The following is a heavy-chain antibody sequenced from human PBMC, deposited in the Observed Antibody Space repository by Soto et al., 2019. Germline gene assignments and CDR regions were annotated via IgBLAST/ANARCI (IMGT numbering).Heavy chain of an antibody. Sequence: QITLKESGPTLVNPTQTLTLTCTFSGFSLSTSGVGVGWIRQPPGKALEWLALIYWDDDKRYSPSLKSRLTITKDTSKNQVVLKKPNMDPVETATYYCAHHPSIPRNRSLLTWGSYRYTPSHYYYMDVWGKGTTVTVSS. V-gene: IGHV2-5*02. J-gene: IGHJ6*03. D-gene: IGHD3-16*02. CDR2: IYWDDDK. CDR3: AHHPSIPRNRSLLTWGSYRYTPSHYYYMDV. CDR1: GFSLSTSGVG.